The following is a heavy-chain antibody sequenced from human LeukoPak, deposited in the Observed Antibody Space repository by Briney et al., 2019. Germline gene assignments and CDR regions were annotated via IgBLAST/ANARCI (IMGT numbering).Heavy chain of an antibody. D-gene: IGHD3-22*01. CDR2: IYPGDSDT. CDR3: ARSGPEDSSGYPHDAFDI. Sequence: GESLKISCKGSGYSFTSYWIGWVRQMPGKGLEWMGIIYPGDSDTRYSPSFQGQVTISADKSISIAYLQWSSLKASDTAMYYCARSGPEDSSGYPHDAFDIWGQGTMVTVSS. V-gene: IGHV5-51*01. J-gene: IGHJ3*02. CDR1: GYSFTSYW.